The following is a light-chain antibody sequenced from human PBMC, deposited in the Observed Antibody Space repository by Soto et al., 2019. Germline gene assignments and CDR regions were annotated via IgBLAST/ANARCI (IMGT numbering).Light chain of an antibody. CDR1: RSVSSRY. CDR2: GAS. CDR3: QQYGSSPGT. Sequence: DIVLTQSRDTLSLSPGERATLSCRVSRSVSSRYLAWYQQIPGLARRLLIYGASSRATGIPDRFSGGWSGTVFTLTISRLEPEDFAVYYCQQYGSSPGTFGQGTKVDIK. V-gene: IGKV3-20*01. J-gene: IGKJ1*01.